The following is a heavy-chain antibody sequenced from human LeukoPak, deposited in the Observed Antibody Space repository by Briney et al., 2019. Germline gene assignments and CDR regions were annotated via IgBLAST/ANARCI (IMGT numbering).Heavy chain of an antibody. Sequence: PSETLSLTCTVSGGSISSGDYYWSWIRQPPGKGLEWIGYIYYSGSTYYNPSLKSRVTISVDTSKNQFSLKLSSVTAADTAVYYCARSGSYADRGYYFDYWGQGTLVTVSS. CDR3: ARSGSYADRGYYFDY. D-gene: IGHD1-26*01. J-gene: IGHJ4*02. V-gene: IGHV4-30-4*01. CDR1: GGSISSGDYY. CDR2: IYYSGST.